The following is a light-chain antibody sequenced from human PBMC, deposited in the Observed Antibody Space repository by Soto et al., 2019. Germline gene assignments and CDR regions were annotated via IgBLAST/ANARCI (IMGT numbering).Light chain of an antibody. V-gene: IGKV3-20*01. J-gene: IGKJ3*01. CDR3: QQYGSSLLFT. CDR2: GAS. CDR1: QSVSSSY. Sequence: EIVLTQSPGTLSLSPGERATLSCRASQSVSSSYLAWYQQKPGQAPRLLIYGASSKATGIPARFSGSGSGTDFTLTISRLEPEDFAAYYCQQYGSSLLFTFGPGTKVDIK.